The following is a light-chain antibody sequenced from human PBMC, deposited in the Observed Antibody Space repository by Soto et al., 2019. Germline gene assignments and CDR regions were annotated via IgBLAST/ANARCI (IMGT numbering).Light chain of an antibody. CDR1: QSISSY. Sequence: DIQMTQTPSSLSASVGDRVAITCRASQSISSYLNWYQQKPGKAPKYLIQAASSLQGGVPSTFSGSGSGTDFTLTINTLHPEDVATYYCQRYDGLLITFGPGTRLEIK. V-gene: IGKV1-39*01. J-gene: IGKJ5*01. CDR3: QRYDGLLIT. CDR2: AAS.